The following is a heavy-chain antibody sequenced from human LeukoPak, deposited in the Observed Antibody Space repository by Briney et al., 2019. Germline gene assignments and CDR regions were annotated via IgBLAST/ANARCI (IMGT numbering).Heavy chain of an antibody. J-gene: IGHJ5*02. CDR2: INPNSGGT. Sequence: ASVKVSCKASGYTFTGYYMHWVRQAPGQGLEWMGWINPNSGGTNYAQKFQGRVTMTRDTSISTAYMELSRLRSDDTAAYYCARGGIVLMVYAIATWFDPWGQGTLVTVSS. D-gene: IGHD2-8*01. V-gene: IGHV1-2*02. CDR1: GYTFTGYY. CDR3: ARGGIVLMVYAIATWFDP.